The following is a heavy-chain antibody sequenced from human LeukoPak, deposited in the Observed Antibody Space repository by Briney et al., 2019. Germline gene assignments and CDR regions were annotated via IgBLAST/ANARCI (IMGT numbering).Heavy chain of an antibody. V-gene: IGHV3-30*03. Sequence: GGSLRLSCAASGFTFSSYGMHWVRQAPGRGLEWVAVISYDGSNKYYADSVKGRFTISRDNSKNTLYLQMNSLRAEDTAVYYCARYPSNNWYGNFQYWGQGTLVTVSS. CDR2: ISYDGSNK. CDR3: ARYPSNNWYGNFQY. CDR1: GFTFSSYG. D-gene: IGHD6-13*01. J-gene: IGHJ1*01.